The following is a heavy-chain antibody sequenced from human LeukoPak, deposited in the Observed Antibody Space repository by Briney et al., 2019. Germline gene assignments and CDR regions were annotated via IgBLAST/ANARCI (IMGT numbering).Heavy chain of an antibody. Sequence: PSETLSLTCAVSGYSISSGYYWGWIRPPPGKGLEWIGSIYHSGSTYYNPSLKSRVTISVDTSKNQFSLKLSSVTAADTAVYYCAGGQDYYGSGEYGMDVWGKGTTVTVSS. D-gene: IGHD3-10*01. CDR1: GYSISSGYY. CDR2: IYHSGST. V-gene: IGHV4-38-2*01. CDR3: AGGQDYYGSGEYGMDV. J-gene: IGHJ6*04.